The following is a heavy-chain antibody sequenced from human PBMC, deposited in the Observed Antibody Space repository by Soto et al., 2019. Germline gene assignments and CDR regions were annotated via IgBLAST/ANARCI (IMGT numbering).Heavy chain of an antibody. D-gene: IGHD4-17*01. V-gene: IGHV1-8*01. CDR1: GYSFTSLTTYD. CDR3: AKTLYGDNVDY. J-gene: IGHJ4*02. CDR2: ISPYSGNT. Sequence: ASAKVSCKASGYSFTSLTTYDISHVQQAPGQGLEWMGWISPYSGNTDYPQSFQGRVTMTRNTSTSTAYMELSSLRSEDTAVYYCAKTLYGDNVDYWGQGTLVTVSS.